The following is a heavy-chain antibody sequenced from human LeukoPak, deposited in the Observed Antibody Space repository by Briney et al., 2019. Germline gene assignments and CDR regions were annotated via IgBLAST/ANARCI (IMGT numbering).Heavy chain of an antibody. J-gene: IGHJ4*02. CDR1: GGSISSYY. V-gene: IGHV4-4*07. CDR3: AMGRPYCSSTSCYDN. CDR2: IYTSGST. Sequence: SETLSLTCTVSGGSISSYYWSWIRQPAGKGLEWIGRIYTSGSTNYNPSLKSRVTMSVDTSKNQFSLKLSSVTAADTAVYYCAMGRPYCSSTSCYDNWGQGTLVTVSS. D-gene: IGHD2-2*01.